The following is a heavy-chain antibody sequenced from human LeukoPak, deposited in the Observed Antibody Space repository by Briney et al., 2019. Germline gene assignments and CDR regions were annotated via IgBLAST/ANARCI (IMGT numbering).Heavy chain of an antibody. CDR1: GYTFTGYY. Sequence: GASVKVSCKASGYTFTGYYMHWVRQAPGQGLEWMGWINPNSGGTNYAQNFQGRVAMTRDTSINTAYMELSRLRSDDSAVYYCARDLSPRRYDAFQIWCQGTMVSVS. CDR2: INPNSGGT. J-gene: IGHJ3*02. CDR3: ARDLSPRRYDAFQI. V-gene: IGHV1-2*02.